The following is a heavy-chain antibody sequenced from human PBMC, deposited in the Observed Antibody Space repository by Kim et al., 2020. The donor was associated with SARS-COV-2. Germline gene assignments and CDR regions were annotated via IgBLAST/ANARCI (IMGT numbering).Heavy chain of an antibody. Sequence: KGRFTISRGDSKNTAYLQMNSLKTEDTAVYYCTRRLSYYDSSGYLDGMDVWGQGTTVTVSS. D-gene: IGHD3-22*01. V-gene: IGHV3-73*01. CDR3: TRRLSYYDSSGYLDGMDV. J-gene: IGHJ6*02.